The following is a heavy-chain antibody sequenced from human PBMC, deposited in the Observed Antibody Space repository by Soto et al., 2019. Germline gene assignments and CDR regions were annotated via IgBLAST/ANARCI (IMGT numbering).Heavy chain of an antibody. J-gene: IGHJ1*01. D-gene: IGHD2-15*01. Sequence: RLPPGKGLEWIGEINHSGSTNYNPSLKSRVTISVDTSKNQFSLKLSSVTAADTAVYYCARDLGYCSGGSCPYYFQHWGQGTLVTVS. CDR3: ARDLGYCSGGSCPYYFQH. V-gene: IGHV4-34*01. CDR2: INHSGST.